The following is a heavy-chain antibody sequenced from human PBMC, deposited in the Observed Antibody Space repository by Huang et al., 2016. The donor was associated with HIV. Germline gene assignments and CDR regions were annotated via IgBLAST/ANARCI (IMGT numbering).Heavy chain of an antibody. CDR3: ARDWSFGSSTSPAD. D-gene: IGHD6-6*01. CDR2: INPRKGRT. V-gene: IGHV1-2*02. CDR1: GYTFTDSN. Sequence: QVQLVQSGAEVKNPGASVRVSCKASGYTFTDSNLHWVRQAPGHGLEGRGWINPRKGRTTYAPRFQGRITRTRDTTISTVHMDLRRIQSDDTAVYFCARDWSFGSSTSPADWGQGTLVTVSS. J-gene: IGHJ4*02.